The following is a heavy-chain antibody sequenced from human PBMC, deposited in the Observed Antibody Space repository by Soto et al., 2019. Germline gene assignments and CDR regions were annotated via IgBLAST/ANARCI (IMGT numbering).Heavy chain of an antibody. J-gene: IGHJ4*02. CDR2: ISSNSNYK. CDR1: GFTFNNYS. D-gene: IGHD5-18*01. V-gene: IGHV3-21*01. Sequence: GGSLRLSCAGSGFTFNNYSIDWVRQAPGKXLEWVSSISSNSNYKYYTASVKGRFTISRDYVNNSVFLQMDSLKSEDTAVYYCARFAEKRYSCDPYYFDLWGQGSLVTVSS. CDR3: ARFAEKRYSCDPYYFDL.